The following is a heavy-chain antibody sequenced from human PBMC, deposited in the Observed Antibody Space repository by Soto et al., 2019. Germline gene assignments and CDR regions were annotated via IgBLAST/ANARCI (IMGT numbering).Heavy chain of an antibody. D-gene: IGHD6-13*01. CDR3: AHTYLPGYSSSWYGSNWFDP. J-gene: IGHJ5*02. Sequence: QITLKESGPTLVKPTQTLTLTCTFSGFSLSTSGVGVGWIRQPPGKALEWLALIYWDDDKRYSPSLKSRLTITKDTSKNQVVLTMTNMDPVDTATYYCAHTYLPGYSSSWYGSNWFDPWGQGTLVTVSS. CDR2: IYWDDDK. CDR1: GFSLSTSGVG. V-gene: IGHV2-5*02.